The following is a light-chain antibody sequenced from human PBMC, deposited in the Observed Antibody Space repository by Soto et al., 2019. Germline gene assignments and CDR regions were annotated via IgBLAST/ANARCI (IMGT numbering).Light chain of an antibody. Sequence: DIQMTQSPATLSASVGDRVTITCRASQSISTWLAWYQQKPGKAPKLLIYWASSLESGVPSRFSGSGSGTEFTLTISSLQPDDFATYYCQHYTTYSGTFGPGTKVDIK. CDR2: WAS. V-gene: IGKV1-5*03. CDR3: QHYTTYSGT. J-gene: IGKJ3*01. CDR1: QSISTW.